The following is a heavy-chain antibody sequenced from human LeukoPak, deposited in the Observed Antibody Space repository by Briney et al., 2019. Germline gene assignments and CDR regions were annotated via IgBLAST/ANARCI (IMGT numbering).Heavy chain of an antibody. J-gene: IGHJ4*02. CDR3: ARGGYYRKFDY. V-gene: IGHV3-48*03. CDR2: IGSSGSTK. CDR1: GFTFSTYE. Sequence: GRSLRLSCAASGFTFSTYEMNWVRQAPGKGLEWVSYIGSSGSTKYYADSVKGRFTISRDNAKNSLYLQMNSLRAEDTAVYYCARGGYYRKFDYWGQGTLVTVSS. D-gene: IGHD1-14*01.